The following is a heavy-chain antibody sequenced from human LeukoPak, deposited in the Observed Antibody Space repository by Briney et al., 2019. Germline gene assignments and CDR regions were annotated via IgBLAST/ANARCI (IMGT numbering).Heavy chain of an antibody. Sequence: ASVKVSCKVSGYTLTELSMHWVRQAPGKGLEWMGGFDPEDGETIYAQKFQGRVTITADKSTSTAYMELSSLRSEDTAVYYCARVGGFTPWGQGTLVTVSS. V-gene: IGHV1-24*01. CDR1: GYTLTELS. D-gene: IGHD3-16*01. CDR3: ARVGGFTP. J-gene: IGHJ5*02. CDR2: FDPEDGET.